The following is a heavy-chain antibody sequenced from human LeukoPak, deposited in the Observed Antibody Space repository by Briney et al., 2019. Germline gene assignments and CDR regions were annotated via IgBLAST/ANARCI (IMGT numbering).Heavy chain of an antibody. V-gene: IGHV3-30*04. CDR1: GFTFSNYA. CDR2: ISYDGKHK. D-gene: IGHD4-11*01. Sequence: PGRSLRLSCAASGFTFSNYAMEWVRQAPGKGLEWVALISYDGKHKYYADSMKGRFTFSRDNSKNTLYLQMNSLRAEDTAVYYCAREDDDSNGIDVWGHGTTVTVSS. J-gene: IGHJ6*02. CDR3: AREDDDSNGIDV.